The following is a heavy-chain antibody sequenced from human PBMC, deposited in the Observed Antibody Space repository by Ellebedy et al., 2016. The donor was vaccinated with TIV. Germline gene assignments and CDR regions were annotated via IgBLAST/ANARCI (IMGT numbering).Heavy chain of an antibody. V-gene: IGHV3-74*01. Sequence: PGGSLRLSCGASGFIFSNYWMHWVRQAPGKGLAWVSRIYRDGSGTDYADSVKGRFTFSRDNTKNTLYLQMSSLRAEDSAAYYCVKDSCTGGDCYNWFDPWGQGTLVTVSS. J-gene: IGHJ5*02. CDR1: GFIFSNYW. CDR3: VKDSCTGGDCYNWFDP. CDR2: IYRDGSGT. D-gene: IGHD2-21*02.